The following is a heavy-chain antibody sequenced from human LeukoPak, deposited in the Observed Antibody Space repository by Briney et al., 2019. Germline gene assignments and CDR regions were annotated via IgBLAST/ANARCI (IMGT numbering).Heavy chain of an antibody. CDR3: AKDRGYYGSGRGPPYYFDY. CDR2: INPNSGGT. V-gene: IGHV1-2*02. CDR1: GYTFTGYY. J-gene: IGHJ4*02. Sequence: GASVKVSCKASGYTFTGYYMHWVRQAPGQGLEWMGWINPNSGGTNYAQKFQGRVTMTRDTSISTAYMELSRLRSEDTAIYYCAKDRGYYGSGRGPPYYFDYWGQGTLVTVSS. D-gene: IGHD3-10*01.